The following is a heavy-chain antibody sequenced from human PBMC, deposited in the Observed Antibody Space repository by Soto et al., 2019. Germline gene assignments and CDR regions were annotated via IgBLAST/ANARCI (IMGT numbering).Heavy chain of an antibody. V-gene: IGHV3-23*01. D-gene: IGHD2-15*01. CDR2: ISGSGGST. CDR3: AKAGYIVVVVAAPCGMDV. CDR1: GFTFSSYA. J-gene: IGHJ6*02. Sequence: HPGGSLRLSCAASGFTFSSYAMSWVRQAPGKGLEWVSAISGSGGSTYYADSVKGRFTISRDNSKNTLYLQMNSLRAEDTAVYYCAKAGYIVVVVAAPCGMDVWGQGTTVTVSS.